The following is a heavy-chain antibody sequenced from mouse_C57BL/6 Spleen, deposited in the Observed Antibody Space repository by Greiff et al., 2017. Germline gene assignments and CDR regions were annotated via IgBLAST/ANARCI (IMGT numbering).Heavy chain of an antibody. J-gene: IGHJ3*01. D-gene: IGHD2-2*01. CDR3: ASSLYYGYDGFAY. CDR2: IRNKANGYTT. V-gene: IGHV7-3*01. Sequence: EVKLVESGGGLVQPGGSLSLSCAASGFTFTDYYMSWVRQPPGKALEWLGFIRNKANGYTTEYSSSVKGRFTIYRDNSQSILYLQMNALRAKDSATYYCASSLYYGYDGFAYWGQGTLVTVAA. CDR1: GFTFTDYY.